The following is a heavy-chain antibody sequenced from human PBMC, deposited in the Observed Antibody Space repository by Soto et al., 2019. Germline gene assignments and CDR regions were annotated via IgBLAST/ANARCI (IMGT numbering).Heavy chain of an antibody. CDR2: IWYDGSNK. V-gene: IGHV3-33*01. J-gene: IGHJ4*02. CDR1: GFTFSSYG. CDR3: ARASYDSSGYFDY. D-gene: IGHD3-22*01. Sequence: GGSLRLSCAASGFTFSSYGMHWVRQAPGKGLEWVAVIWYDGSNKYYADSVKGRFTISRDNSKNTLYLQMNSLRAEDTAVHYCARASYDSSGYFDYWGQGTLVTVSS.